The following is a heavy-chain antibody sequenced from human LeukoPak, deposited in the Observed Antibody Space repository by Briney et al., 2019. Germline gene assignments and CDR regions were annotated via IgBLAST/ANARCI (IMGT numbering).Heavy chain of an antibody. CDR1: GFTFSTYW. CDR2: IDEYGTTI. J-gene: IGHJ4*02. CDR3: ARDVGGAGSH. Sequence: PGESLRLSCAASGFTFSTYWMHWVRQAPGEGLVWVSRIDEYGTTIDYADSVRNRFTISRDNAKNTLYLHMNSLRADDTATCYCARDVGGAGSHWGQGTLVTVSS. D-gene: IGHD3-10*01. V-gene: IGHV3-74*01.